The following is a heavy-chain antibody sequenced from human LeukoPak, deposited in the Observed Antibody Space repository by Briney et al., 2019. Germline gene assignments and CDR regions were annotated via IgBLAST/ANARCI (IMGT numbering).Heavy chain of an antibody. J-gene: IGHJ4*02. CDR1: GGSISSSTYY. D-gene: IGHD3-22*01. Sequence: TETLSLTCNVSGGSISSSTYYWGWIRQPPGKGLEWRGSLYYSGSTYYNPSLKSRVTISVDTSKNQFSLKLSSVTAADTAVYYCARQDRAGTVVVIYDYWGQGTLVTVSS. CDR3: ARQDRAGTVVVIYDY. CDR2: LYYSGST. V-gene: IGHV4-39*01.